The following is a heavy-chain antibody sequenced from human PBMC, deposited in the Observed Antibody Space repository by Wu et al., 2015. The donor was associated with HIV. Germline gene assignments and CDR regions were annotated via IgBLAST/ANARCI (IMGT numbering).Heavy chain of an antibody. Sequence: QVQVVQSGPEVREPGSSVKVSCKTSGYTFSSYGISWVRQAPGQGLEWMGWISGWDDNTNFAQKFQARVSMTTDTSTSTAYIWNWEEPEIPNDTAVFYYCAREGGPMVRKVLDYWGPGNARSPSP. CDR1: GYTFSSYG. D-gene: IGHD3-10*01. CDR2: ISGWDDNT. J-gene: IGHJ4*02. CDR3: AREGGPMVRKVLDY. V-gene: IGHV1-18*01.